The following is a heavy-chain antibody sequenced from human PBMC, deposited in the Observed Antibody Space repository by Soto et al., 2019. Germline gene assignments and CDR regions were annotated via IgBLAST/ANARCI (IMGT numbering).Heavy chain of an antibody. CDR2: IKQDGSEK. D-gene: IGHD6-13*01. Sequence: GGSLRLSCAASGFTFSSYWMSWVRQAPGKGLEWVANIKQDGSEKYYEDSVKGRFTISRDNAKNSLYLQMNSLRAEDTAVYYCARGGGSYSSSWYMDYWGQGTLVTVSS. V-gene: IGHV3-7*03. J-gene: IGHJ4*02. CDR1: GFTFSSYW. CDR3: ARGGGSYSSSWYMDY.